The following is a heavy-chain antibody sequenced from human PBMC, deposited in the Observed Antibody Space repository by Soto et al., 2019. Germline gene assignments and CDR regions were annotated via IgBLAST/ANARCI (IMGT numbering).Heavy chain of an antibody. D-gene: IGHD6-13*01. V-gene: IGHV4-59*01. Sequence: QVQLQESGPGLVKPSETLSLTCTVSGGSISSYYWSWIRQPPGKGLEWIGYIYYSGSTNYNPSLKSRATISVDTSKNQFSLKLSSVTAADTAVYYCARGSSWQNGYFDYWGQGTLVTVSS. CDR1: GGSISSYY. CDR2: IYYSGST. CDR3: ARGSSWQNGYFDY. J-gene: IGHJ4*02.